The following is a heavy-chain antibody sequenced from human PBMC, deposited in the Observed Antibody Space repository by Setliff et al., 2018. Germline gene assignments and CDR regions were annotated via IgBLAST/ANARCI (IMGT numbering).Heavy chain of an antibody. V-gene: IGHV4-38-2*02. J-gene: IGHJ4*02. Sequence: PSETLSLTCTVSGYSISSGYIWGWIRQPPGKGLEWVGNIGHTGSINYNPSLKSRLTISRDTSKNQVSLKLNSVTATDTAVYSCAKAYYYYRSVDPHGFDLWGQGTLVTVSS. D-gene: IGHD3-10*01. CDR2: IGHTGSI. CDR3: AKAYYYYRSVDPHGFDL. CDR1: GYSISSGYI.